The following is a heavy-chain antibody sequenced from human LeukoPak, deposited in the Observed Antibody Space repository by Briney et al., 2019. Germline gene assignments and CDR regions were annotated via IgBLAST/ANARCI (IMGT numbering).Heavy chain of an antibody. J-gene: IGHJ4*02. CDR3: AKGSYSGSYYSFDY. CDR1: GFTFDDYA. V-gene: IGHV3-9*01. D-gene: IGHD1-26*01. Sequence: PGRSLRLSCAASGFTFDDYAMHWVRQAPGKGLEWVSGISWNSGSTGYADSVKGRFTISRDNAKNSLYLQMNSLRAEDTALYYCAKGSYSGSYYSFDYWGQGTLVTVSS. CDR2: ISWNSGST.